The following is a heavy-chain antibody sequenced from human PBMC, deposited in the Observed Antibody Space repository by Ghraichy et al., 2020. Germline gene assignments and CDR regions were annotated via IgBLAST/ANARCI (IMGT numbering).Heavy chain of an antibody. CDR1: GFSLLSHA. D-gene: IGHD2-8*01. J-gene: IGHJ6*02. V-gene: IGHV3-23*01. CDR2: LNGGTT. CDR3: ARIRGASNYNALDV. Sequence: GGSLRLSCAAPGFSLLSHAMSWVRQAPGKGLEWVSGLNGGTTYYTDSVKSRFTISRDNSKNTVYLQMNSLRAEDTAVYYCARIRGASNYNALDVWGQGTTVTVSS.